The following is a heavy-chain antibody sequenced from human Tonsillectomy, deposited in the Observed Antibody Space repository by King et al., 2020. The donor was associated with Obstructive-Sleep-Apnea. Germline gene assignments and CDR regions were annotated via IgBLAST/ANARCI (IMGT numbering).Heavy chain of an antibody. J-gene: IGHJ4*02. V-gene: IGHV3-7*03. CDR3: AAGDAIDY. D-gene: IGHD3-10*01. CDR1: GFTFRSSW. CDR2: IKKDGSEI. Sequence: VQLVEAGGGLVQPGGSLRLSCAASGFTFRSSWMYWVRQAPGKGREGLAHIKKDGSEINYVDSVKGRFTISRDKAKNSLYLQMNSLKVEDTAVYYCAAGDAIDYWGQGTLVTVSS.